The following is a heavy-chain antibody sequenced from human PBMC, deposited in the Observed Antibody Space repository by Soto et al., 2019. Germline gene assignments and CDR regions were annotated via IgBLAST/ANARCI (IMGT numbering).Heavy chain of an antibody. D-gene: IGHD6-6*01. CDR3: AGGSSIAARYMDV. CDR1: GYTFTSYG. J-gene: IGHJ6*03. CDR2: ISAYNGNT. V-gene: IGHV1-18*01. Sequence: QVQLVQSGAEVKKPGASVKVSCKASGYTFTSYGISWVRQAPGQGLEWMGWISAYNGNTNYAQKLQGRVTMTPDRSTSTAYVELRSLRSNNTAVYYCAGGSSIAARYMDVWVKGSTVTVSS.